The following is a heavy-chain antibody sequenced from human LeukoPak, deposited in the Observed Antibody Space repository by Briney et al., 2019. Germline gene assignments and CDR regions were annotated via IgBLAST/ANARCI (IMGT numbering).Heavy chain of an antibody. D-gene: IGHD1-26*01. Sequence: GGSLRLSCVASGFTFGKYWMSWVRQAPGKGLEWVANIKLDGSEKNYVDSVKGRFTISRDNTKNSLYLQMNSLRAEDTAVYFCARGGSYSLAIGYWGQGTLVTVSS. CDR2: IKLDGSEK. J-gene: IGHJ4*02. CDR3: ARGGSYSLAIGY. CDR1: GFTFGKYW. V-gene: IGHV3-7*01.